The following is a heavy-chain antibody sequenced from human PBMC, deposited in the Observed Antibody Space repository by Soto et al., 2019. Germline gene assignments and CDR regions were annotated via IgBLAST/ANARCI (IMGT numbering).Heavy chain of an antibody. CDR1: GGSVSSGSHY. CDR3: ARDFSNSGTSHGVWFDP. CDR2: IYYSGST. D-gene: IGHD1-26*01. J-gene: IGHJ5*02. Sequence: SETLSLTCTVSGGSVSSGSHYWSWIRQPPGKGLEWIGYIYYSGSTQYNPSLKSRVTISLDTSKKQFSLKLSSVTAADTAVYYCARDFSNSGTSHGVWFDPWGQGTLVTVS. V-gene: IGHV4-61*01.